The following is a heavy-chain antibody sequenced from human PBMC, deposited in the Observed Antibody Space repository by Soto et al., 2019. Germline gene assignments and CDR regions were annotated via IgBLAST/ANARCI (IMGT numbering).Heavy chain of an antibody. CDR1: GFSLSTYAMG. J-gene: IGHJ5*02. CDR3: VHTSGWQHTT. CDR2: VYWNDDN. Sequence: QITLKESGPTLVKPTQTLTLSCTFSGFSLSTYAMGVAWIRQPPGKALEWLALVYWNDDNRYSPSLQSRITITQDTSKNPVILTMLNMGPADTATYYCVHTSGWQHTTWGQGTLVTVSS. D-gene: IGHD1-1*01. V-gene: IGHV2-5*01.